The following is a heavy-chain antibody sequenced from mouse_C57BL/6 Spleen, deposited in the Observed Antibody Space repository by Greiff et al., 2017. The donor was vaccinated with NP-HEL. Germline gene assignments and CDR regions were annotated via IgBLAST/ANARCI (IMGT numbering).Heavy chain of an antibody. CDR3: ARDTTVEAWFAY. J-gene: IGHJ3*01. CDR1: GYTFTSYW. V-gene: IGHV1-52*01. CDR2: IDPSDSET. Sequence: QVQLKQPGAELVRPGSSVKLSCKASGYTFTSYWMHWVKQRPIQGLEWIGNIDPSDSETHYNQKFKDKATLTVDKSSSTAYMQLSSLTSEDSAVYYCARDTTVEAWFAYWGQGTLVTVSA. D-gene: IGHD1-1*01.